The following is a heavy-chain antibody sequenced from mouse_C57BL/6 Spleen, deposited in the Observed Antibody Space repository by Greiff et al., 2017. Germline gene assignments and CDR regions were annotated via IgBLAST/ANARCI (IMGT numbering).Heavy chain of an antibody. J-gene: IGHJ4*01. CDR1: GYSITSGYY. Sequence: ESGPGLVKPSQSLSLTCSVTGYSITSGYYWNWIRQFPGNKLEWMGYISYDGSNNYNPSLKNRISITRDTSKNQFFLKLNSVTTEDTATYYCAISIYYDYDGYAMDYWGQGTSVTVSS. V-gene: IGHV3-6*01. CDR2: ISYDGSN. CDR3: AISIYYDYDGYAMDY. D-gene: IGHD2-4*01.